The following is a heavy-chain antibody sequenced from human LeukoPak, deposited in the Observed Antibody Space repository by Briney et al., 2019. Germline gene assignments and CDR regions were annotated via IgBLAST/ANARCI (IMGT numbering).Heavy chain of an antibody. CDR3: ARGADDYGDYYFDF. D-gene: IGHD4-17*01. CDR1: GFTFSNYG. V-gene: IGHV3-21*06. J-gene: IGHJ4*02. Sequence: GGSLRLSCAASGFTFSNYGMNWVRQAPGKGLEWVSFISSRSDYIYYANSLKGRFTISRDNAKNSLYLQVNSLRAEDTAVYYCARGADDYGDYYFDFSGQGTLVTVSA. CDR2: ISSRSDYI.